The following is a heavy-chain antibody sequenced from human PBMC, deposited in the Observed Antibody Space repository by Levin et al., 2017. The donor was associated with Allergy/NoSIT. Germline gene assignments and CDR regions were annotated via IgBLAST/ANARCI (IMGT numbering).Heavy chain of an antibody. V-gene: IGHV3-11*01. CDR1: GFTFSDYY. CDR2: ISSSGSTI. D-gene: IGHD4-23*01. CDR3: ARSVVTPRVISGMDV. J-gene: IGHJ6*02. Sequence: GGSLRLSCAASGFTFSDYYMSWIRQAPGKGLEWVSYISSSGSTIYYADSVKGRFTISRDNAKNSLYLQMNSLRAEDTAVYYCARSVVTPRVISGMDVWGQGTTVTVSS.